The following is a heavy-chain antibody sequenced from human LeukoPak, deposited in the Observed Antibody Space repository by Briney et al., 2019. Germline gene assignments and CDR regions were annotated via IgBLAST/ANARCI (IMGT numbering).Heavy chain of an antibody. J-gene: IGHJ3*02. V-gene: IGHV1-69*05. D-gene: IGHD2-21*01. CDR1: GGTFSSYA. CDR2: IIPIFGTA. Sequence: SVKVSCKASGGTFSSYAISWVRQAPGQGLEWMGRIIPIFGTANYAQKFQGRVTITTDESTSTAYMELSSLRSEDTAVYYCARGAGYCGGDCYIRGTAFDIWGQGTMVTVSS. CDR3: ARGAGYCGGDCYIRGTAFDI.